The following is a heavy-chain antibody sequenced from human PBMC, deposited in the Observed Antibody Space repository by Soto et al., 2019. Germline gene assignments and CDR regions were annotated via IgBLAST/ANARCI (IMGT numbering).Heavy chain of an antibody. D-gene: IGHD5-12*01. CDR2: IVVGSGNT. Sequence: SVKVSCKASGFTFTSSAVQWVRQARGQRLEWIGWIVVGSGNTNYAQKFQERVTITRDMSTSTAYMELSSLRSEDTAVYYCAAVMIYRGYDFFDYWGQGTLVTVSS. J-gene: IGHJ4*02. CDR3: AAVMIYRGYDFFDY. V-gene: IGHV1-58*01. CDR1: GFTFTSSA.